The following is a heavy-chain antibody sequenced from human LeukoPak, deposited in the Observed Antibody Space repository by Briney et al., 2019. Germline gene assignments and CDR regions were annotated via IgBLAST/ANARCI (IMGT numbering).Heavy chain of an antibody. D-gene: IGHD2-21*02. Sequence: GSLRLSCAASGFSFSIAWMSWIRQPPGKGLEWIGSINYSGSTHYNPSLKSRVTISVDTSKNQFSLTLTSVTAADTAVYYCARHLGNCGGDCYWNQYFQHWGQGTLLTVSS. CDR3: ARHLGNCGGDCYWNQYFQH. V-gene: IGHV4-39*01. CDR1: GFSFSIAW. CDR2: INYSGST. J-gene: IGHJ1*01.